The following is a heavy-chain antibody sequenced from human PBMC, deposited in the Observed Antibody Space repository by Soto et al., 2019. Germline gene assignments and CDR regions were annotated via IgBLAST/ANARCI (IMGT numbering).Heavy chain of an antibody. J-gene: IGHJ4*02. D-gene: IGHD1-26*01. V-gene: IGHV4-39*01. CDR1: GGPISSSSFH. CDR2: IYYSGNT. CDR3: ARQSSGNYYSDY. Sequence: SETLSLTCTVSGGPISSSSFHWGWIRQPPGKGLEWIGSIYYSGNTYYNSSLKSRITISVDTSNNQFSLKLSSVTAADTAVYYCARQSSGNYYSDYWGQGTLVTVSS.